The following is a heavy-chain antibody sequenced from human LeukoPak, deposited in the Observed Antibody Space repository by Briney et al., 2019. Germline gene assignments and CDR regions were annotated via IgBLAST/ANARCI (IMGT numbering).Heavy chain of an antibody. V-gene: IGHV3-7*03. CDR1: GFTFSSYW. CDR3: ARDGYFFAMDV. D-gene: IGHD2-2*03. J-gene: IGHJ6*02. CDR2: IKFDGSEK. Sequence: GGSLRLSCAASGFTFSSYWMSWVRQAPGKGLEWVANIKFDGSEKYYTDSVRGRFTVSRDNARDSLHLEMSRLRAEDTAVYYCARDGYFFAMDVWGQGTTVTVSS.